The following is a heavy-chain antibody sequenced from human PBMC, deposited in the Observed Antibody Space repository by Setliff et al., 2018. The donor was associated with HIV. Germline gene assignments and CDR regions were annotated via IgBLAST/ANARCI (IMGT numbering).Heavy chain of an antibody. J-gene: IGHJ4*02. V-gene: IGHV1-46*01. CDR1: GYIFTSQH. CDR2: INPNEIMA. CDR3: ARGPLYGYDRGYFDY. Sequence: ASVKVSCKTSGYIFTSQHLHWVRQAPGQGLEWMGFINPNEIMAHYAQKFQDRVTITADESTTTVYMEVRSLKSEDTALYYCARGPLYGYDRGYFDYWGQGTPVTVSS. D-gene: IGHD5-12*01.